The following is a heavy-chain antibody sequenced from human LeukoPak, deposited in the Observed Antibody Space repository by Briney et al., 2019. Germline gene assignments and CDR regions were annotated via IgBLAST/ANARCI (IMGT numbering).Heavy chain of an antibody. CDR3: ARLINSSDKDY. J-gene: IGHJ4*02. V-gene: IGHV1-2*02. CDR2: INPNSGGT. Sequence: ASVKVSCKASGYTFTSHYIHWVRQAPGQGLEWMGWINPNSGGTNYAQKFQGRVTMTRDTSISTAYMELSRLRSDDTAVYYCARLINSSDKDYWGQGTLVSVSS. CDR1: GYTFTSHY. D-gene: IGHD6-25*01.